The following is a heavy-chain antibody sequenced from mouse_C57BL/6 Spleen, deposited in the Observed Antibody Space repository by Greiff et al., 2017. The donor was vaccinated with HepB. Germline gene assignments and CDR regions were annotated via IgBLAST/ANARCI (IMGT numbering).Heavy chain of an antibody. CDR2: ISYDGSN. V-gene: IGHV3-6*01. CDR3: ARDLDYDYKYFDV. J-gene: IGHJ1*03. Sequence: EVQLQESGPGLVKPSQSLSLTCSVTGYSITSGYYWNWIRQFPGNKLEWMGYISYDGSNNYNPSLKNRISITRDTSKNQFFLKLNSVTTEDTATYYCARDLDYDYKYFDVWGTGTTVTVSS. D-gene: IGHD2-4*01. CDR1: GYSITSGYY.